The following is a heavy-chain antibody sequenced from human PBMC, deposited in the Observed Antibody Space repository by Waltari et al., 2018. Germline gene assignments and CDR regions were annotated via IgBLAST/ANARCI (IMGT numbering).Heavy chain of an antibody. CDR3: ASLGSANDAFDI. D-gene: IGHD2-15*01. V-gene: IGHV1-2*02. J-gene: IGHJ3*02. Sequence: QVQLVQSGAQVKKPGASLKVPCKDYGYTFTVYYMTWVGQAPGQGLEWMGWINPNSGGTNYAQKFQGRVTMTRDTSISTAYMELSRLRSDDTAVYYCASLGSANDAFDIWGQGTMVTVSS. CDR2: INPNSGGT. CDR1: GYTFTVYY.